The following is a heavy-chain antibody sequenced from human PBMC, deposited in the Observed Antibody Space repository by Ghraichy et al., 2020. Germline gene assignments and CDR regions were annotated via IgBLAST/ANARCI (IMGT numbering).Heavy chain of an antibody. CDR2: IKADGGEK. CDR1: GFIFSRYW. CDR3: ARDLGLGSPADY. J-gene: IGHJ4*02. D-gene: IGHD7-27*01. V-gene: IGHV3-7*01. Sequence: GSLRLSCAASGFIFSRYWMSWVRQAPGKGLEWVAHIKADGGEKYFLDSVRRRFTISRDNAKNSLFLQMNNLRAEDTGVYYCARDLGLGSPADYWGQGTVVTVSS.